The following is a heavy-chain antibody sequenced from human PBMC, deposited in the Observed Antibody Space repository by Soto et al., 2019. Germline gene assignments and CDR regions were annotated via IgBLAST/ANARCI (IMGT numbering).Heavy chain of an antibody. D-gene: IGHD2-2*01. Sequence: EVQLLESGGGLVQPGGSLRLSCAASGFTFSSYAMKWVRQAPGKGLEWVSLIGESGTPTYYADSVKGRLTISRNNSGNTLCLEMYSLRAEDTAVYYCARYIPGVRYYGMDVWGQGTTVTVSS. CDR3: ARYIPGVRYYGMDV. CDR2: IGESGTPT. J-gene: IGHJ6*02. CDR1: GFTFSSYA. V-gene: IGHV3-23*01.